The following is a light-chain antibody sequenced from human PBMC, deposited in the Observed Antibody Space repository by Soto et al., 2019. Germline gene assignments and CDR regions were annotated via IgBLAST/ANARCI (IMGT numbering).Light chain of an antibody. CDR1: QYISSY. V-gene: IGKV1-39*01. Sequence: DIQMTQSPSSLSASVGDRVTITSPASQYISSYGNWYQQKPGKDPKFLIYGASDLQRGVPSRFSGSGSGKDFTLTINSLQPGDFAKYCCQQSYSRPLSVGPGTKLDIK. J-gene: IGKJ3*01. CDR3: QQSYSRPLS. CDR2: GAS.